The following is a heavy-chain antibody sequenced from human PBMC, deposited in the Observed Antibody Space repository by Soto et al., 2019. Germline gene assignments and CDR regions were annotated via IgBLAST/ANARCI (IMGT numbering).Heavy chain of an antibody. V-gene: IGHV1-69*01. CDR1: GGTFSSYS. CDR2: IIPIFGTA. Sequence: QVQLVQSGAEVKNPGSSVKVSCKASGGTFSSYSINWVRQAPGQGLEWMGEIIPIFGTANYAQQFQGRVTITADESTSTAYMELSSLRAEDTAVYYCARDGGRHSGGIDYWGQGTLVTVSS. J-gene: IGHJ4*02. CDR3: ARDGGRHSGGIDY. D-gene: IGHD1-26*01.